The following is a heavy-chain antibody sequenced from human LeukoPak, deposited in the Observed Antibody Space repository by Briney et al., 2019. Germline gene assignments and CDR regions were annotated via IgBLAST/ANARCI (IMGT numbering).Heavy chain of an antibody. Sequence: GESLKISGKGSGYSFTNYWSGWVRRMPGKGLEWMGIIYPGDSDPRYSPSFQGHVTISVDKSSSTAYLQWSSLKASDTAIYYCARLGWETDFWSASPRYMDVWGKGTTVTVSS. CDR3: ARLGWETDFWSASPRYMDV. V-gene: IGHV5-51*01. D-gene: IGHD3-3*01. CDR1: GYSFTNYW. CDR2: IYPGDSDP. J-gene: IGHJ6*03.